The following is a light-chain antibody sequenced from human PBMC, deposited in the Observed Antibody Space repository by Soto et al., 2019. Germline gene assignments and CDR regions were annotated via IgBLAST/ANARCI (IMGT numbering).Light chain of an antibody. CDR1: QSVSSN. Sequence: EIVMTQSPATLSVSPGERATLSCRASQSVSSNLAWYQQKPGQAPRLLIYGASTRATGIPARFSGSGSGTEVTLTIKSLQSEDFAVYYCQQYNNWTTTFGQGTKLEIK. V-gene: IGKV3-15*01. CDR3: QQYNNWTTT. CDR2: GAS. J-gene: IGKJ2*01.